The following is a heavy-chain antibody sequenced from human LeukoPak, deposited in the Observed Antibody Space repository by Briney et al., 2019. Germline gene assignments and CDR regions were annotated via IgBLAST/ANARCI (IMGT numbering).Heavy chain of an antibody. CDR1: GFTFINYG. Sequence: GSLRLSCAASGFTFINYGMHWVRQAPGKGLEWVAFIRYDRSNQYYADSVKGRFTISRDNSENTVYLQMNSLRAEDTAAYYCAKVSGFYFDYWGQGTLVTVSS. J-gene: IGHJ4*02. CDR3: AKVSGFYFDY. CDR2: IRYDRSNQ. D-gene: IGHD3-10*01. V-gene: IGHV3-30*02.